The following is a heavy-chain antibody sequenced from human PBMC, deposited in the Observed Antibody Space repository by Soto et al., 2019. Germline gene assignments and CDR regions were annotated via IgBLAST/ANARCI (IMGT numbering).Heavy chain of an antibody. D-gene: IGHD3-22*01. CDR1: GDSFNTFA. Sequence: QVQLVQSGAEVKKPGSSVKLSCKASGDSFNTFAVTWVRQAPGQGLEWMGGIIPNFDTPNYAQKFQGRVTIIADKSTSKPYMELSSLRSEDTAVYYCARPYYDSSGYYLWYFDYWGHGTLVTVSS. CDR3: ARPYYDSSGYYLWYFDY. J-gene: IGHJ4*01. CDR2: IIPNFDTP. V-gene: IGHV1-69*06.